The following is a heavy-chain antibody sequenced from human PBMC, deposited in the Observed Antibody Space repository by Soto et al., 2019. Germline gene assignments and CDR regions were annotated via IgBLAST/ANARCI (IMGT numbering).Heavy chain of an antibody. D-gene: IGHD1-26*01. CDR3: AKGDVFSLAV. CDR2: TNTGGTT. J-gene: IGHJ6*02. V-gene: IGHV3-53*02. Sequence: EVQVLATGGGLIQPGGSMRLSCAASGFTVNSNYMSWVRQAPGEGLQWVSITNTGGTTYYAESVKYRFTVSRDNSKNTLYVQMNSLRAEDTAVYYWAKGDVFSLAVWGQVTTVSVSS. CDR1: GFTVNSNY.